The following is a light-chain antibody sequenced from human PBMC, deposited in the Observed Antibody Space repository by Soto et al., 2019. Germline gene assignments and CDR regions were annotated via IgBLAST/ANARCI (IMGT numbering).Light chain of an antibody. CDR2: DVS. CDR1: SSDVGGYNY. V-gene: IGLV2-14*01. Sequence: QSALTQPASVSGSPGQSITISCTGTSSDVGGYNYVSWYQQHPGKAPKLMIYDVSNWPSGVSSRFSGSKSGNTASLTISGLQPEDEADYYCGSYTSSTTLVFGGGTKLTVL. CDR3: GSYTSSTTLV. J-gene: IGLJ2*01.